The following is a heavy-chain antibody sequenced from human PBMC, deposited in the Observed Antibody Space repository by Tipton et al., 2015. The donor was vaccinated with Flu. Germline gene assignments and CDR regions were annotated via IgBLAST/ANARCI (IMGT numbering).Heavy chain of an antibody. CDR3: ARVMVRGVIPDAFGI. Sequence: TLSLTCAVYGGSFSGYYWSWIRQPPGKGLEWIGEINHSGSTNYNPSLKSRVTISVDTSKNQFSLKLSSVTAADTAVYYCARVMVRGVIPDAFGIWGQGTMVTVSS. V-gene: IGHV4-34*01. CDR2: INHSGST. J-gene: IGHJ3*02. CDR1: GGSFSGYY. D-gene: IGHD3-10*01.